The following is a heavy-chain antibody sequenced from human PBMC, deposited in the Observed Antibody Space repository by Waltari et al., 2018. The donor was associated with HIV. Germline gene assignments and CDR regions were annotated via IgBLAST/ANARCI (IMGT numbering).Heavy chain of an antibody. D-gene: IGHD2-2*02. V-gene: IGHV4-38-2*02. CDR3: ARDGGAYCSSTSCYTGNWFDP. Sequence: QVQLQESGPGLVKPSETLSLTCTVSGYSISSGYYWGWIRQPPGKGLEWIGRIYHSGSTYYNPSLKSRVTISVDTSKNQFSLKLSSVTAADTAVYYCARDGGAYCSSTSCYTGNWFDPWGQGTLVTVSS. CDR2: IYHSGST. J-gene: IGHJ5*02. CDR1: GYSISSGYY.